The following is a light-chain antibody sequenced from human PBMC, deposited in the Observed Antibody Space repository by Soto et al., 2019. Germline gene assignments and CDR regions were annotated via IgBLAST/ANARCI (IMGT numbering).Light chain of an antibody. J-gene: IGKJ4*01. CDR1: QGSSSH. V-gene: IGKV1-8*01. CDR3: QQYFSYPLT. Sequence: AIRMTQSPSSFSASTGDRVTITCRASQGSSSHLAWYQVKPGKAPRLLIYTASYLESGVPSRFSGSGSGTDFTLTLSYLQSEDFAVYYCQQYFSYPLTFGGGTKVELK. CDR2: TAS.